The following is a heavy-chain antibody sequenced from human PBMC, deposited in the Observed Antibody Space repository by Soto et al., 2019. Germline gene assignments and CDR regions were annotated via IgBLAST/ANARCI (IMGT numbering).Heavy chain of an antibody. V-gene: IGHV4-61*08. Sequence: SETLSLTCAVSGYSVSYAYWWGWIRQSPGKGLEWIVYIYYSGSTKDNPSLNSRVTISVDTSKNQFSLKLSSVTAADTAVYYCARVPYYDFCSGPYGLDVWAQGTTVPVSS. D-gene: IGHD3-3*01. CDR1: GYSVSYAYW. J-gene: IGHJ6*02. CDR2: IYYSGST. CDR3: ARVPYYDFCSGPYGLDV.